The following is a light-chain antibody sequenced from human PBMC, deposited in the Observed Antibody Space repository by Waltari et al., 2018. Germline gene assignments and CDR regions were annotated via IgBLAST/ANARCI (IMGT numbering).Light chain of an antibody. V-gene: IGLV7-46*01. CDR3: LLSYSGAWV. Sequence: QTVVNQEPSLTVSPGGTITLTCASSTGAVTRVPYPNWFQQKPGQAPRALIFDTSNKHSWTPARFSGSLLGGKAALTLSGAQPEDEAEYYCLLSYSGAWVFGGGTKLTVL. CDR2: DTS. J-gene: IGLJ3*02. CDR1: TGAVTRVPY.